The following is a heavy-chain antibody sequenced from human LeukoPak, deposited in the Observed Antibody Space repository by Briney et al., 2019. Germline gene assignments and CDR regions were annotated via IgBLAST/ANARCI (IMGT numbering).Heavy chain of an antibody. CDR2: IRGSGDST. J-gene: IGHJ6*03. CDR1: GFTFSSHP. CDR3: AKSYSYYHMDD. V-gene: IGHV3-23*01. Sequence: GGSLRLSCAASGFTFSSHPMSWVRLAPGKGLEWVSSIRGSGDSTYYADSVKGRFTISRGNTKNTLYLQMNSLRGDDTAVYYCAKSYSYYHMDDWGKGTSVTVSS.